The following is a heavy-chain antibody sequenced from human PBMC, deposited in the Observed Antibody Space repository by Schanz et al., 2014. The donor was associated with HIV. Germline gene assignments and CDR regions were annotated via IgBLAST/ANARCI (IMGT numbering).Heavy chain of an antibody. CDR1: GFTFRDYW. Sequence: EVQLLESGGGLVQPGRSLRLSCAASGFTFRDYWMTWVRQAPGKGLEWVSYINTNSNTKNYADSVRGRFTISRDNAKNSLYLLMNSLRDEDTAVYYCAKMEMAIVRWYYGMDVWGQGTTVTVSS. V-gene: IGHV3-48*02. CDR3: AKMEMAIVRWYYGMDV. D-gene: IGHD3-16*02. J-gene: IGHJ6*02. CDR2: INTNSNTK.